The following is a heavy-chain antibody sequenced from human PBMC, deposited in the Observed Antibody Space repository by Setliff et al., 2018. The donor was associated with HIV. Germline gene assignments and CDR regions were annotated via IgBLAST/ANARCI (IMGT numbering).Heavy chain of an antibody. Sequence: GGSLRLSCAASGFTFTNAWMNWFRQAPGKGLEWVGRIQSKIERGKTDYAAPFKGRFTISRDDSRNTLYLQMNNLRVDDTAMYYCARGGITVGGYTLVGDRLWDHWGQGTLVTV. V-gene: IGHV3-15*05. D-gene: IGHD3-16*01. CDR1: GFTFTNAW. CDR3: ARGGITVGGYTLVGDRLWDH. J-gene: IGHJ4*02. CDR2: IQSKIERGKT.